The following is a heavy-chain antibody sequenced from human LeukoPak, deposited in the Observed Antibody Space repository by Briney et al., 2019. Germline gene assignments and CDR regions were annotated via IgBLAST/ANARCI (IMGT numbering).Heavy chain of an antibody. CDR3: AKRGRFGELDYYYYGMDV. J-gene: IGHJ6*02. Sequence: GGSLRLSCAASGFTFSSYGMHWVRQAPGKGLEWVAVISYDGSNKYYADSVKGRFTISRDNSKNTLYLQMNSLRAEDTAVYYCAKRGRFGELDYYYYGMDVWGQGTTVTVSS. CDR1: GFTFSSYG. CDR2: ISYDGSNK. D-gene: IGHD3-10*01. V-gene: IGHV3-30*18.